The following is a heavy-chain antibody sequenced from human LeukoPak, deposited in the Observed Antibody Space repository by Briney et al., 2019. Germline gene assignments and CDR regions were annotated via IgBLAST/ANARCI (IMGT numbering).Heavy chain of an antibody. D-gene: IGHD1-26*01. Sequence: GGSLRLSCAASGFTFSSYEINWVRQTPGKALEWLSYIRDSGSTIYYAKSVQGRFTISRDNAKSSVYLQMSSLRVEDTAVYYCARGQKPWDSFDLWGRGTLVTVSS. CDR1: GFTFSSYE. CDR3: ARGQKPWDSFDL. CDR2: IRDSGSTI. V-gene: IGHV3-48*03. J-gene: IGHJ4*02.